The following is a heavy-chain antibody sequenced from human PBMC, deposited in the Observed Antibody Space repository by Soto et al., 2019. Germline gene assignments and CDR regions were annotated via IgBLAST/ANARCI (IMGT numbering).Heavy chain of an antibody. D-gene: IGHD5-18*01. V-gene: IGHV3-23*01. CDR3: AKAPAPPVDTAMDSFDY. CDR2: ISGSGGST. J-gene: IGHJ4*02. Sequence: GGSLRLSCAASGFTFSSYAMSWVRQAPGKGLEWVSAISGSGGSTYYADSVKGRFTISRDNSKNTLYLQMNSLRAEDTAVYYCAKAPAPPVDTAMDSFDYWGQGTLVTVSS. CDR1: GFTFSSYA.